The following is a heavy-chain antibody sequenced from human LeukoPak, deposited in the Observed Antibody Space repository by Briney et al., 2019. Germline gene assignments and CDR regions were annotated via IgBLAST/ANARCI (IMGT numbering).Heavy chain of an antibody. CDR1: GFTFSSYG. V-gene: IGHV3-23*01. Sequence: GGSLRLSCAASGFTFSSYGMSWVRQAPGKGLEWVSAISGSGGSTYYAGSVKGRFTISRDNSKNTLYLQMNSLRAEDTAVYYCAKDPWAGGWYSSDYWGQGTLVTVSS. CDR2: ISGSGGST. CDR3: AKDPWAGGWYSSDY. D-gene: IGHD6-19*01. J-gene: IGHJ4*02.